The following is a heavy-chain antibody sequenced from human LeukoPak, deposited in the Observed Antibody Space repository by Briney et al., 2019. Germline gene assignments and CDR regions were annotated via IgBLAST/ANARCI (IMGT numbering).Heavy chain of an antibody. V-gene: IGHV3-30-3*01. CDR1: GFTFSSYA. D-gene: IGHD2-2*01. CDR2: ISYDGSNK. J-gene: IGHJ6*02. Sequence: PGGSLRLSCAGSGFTFSSYAMHWVRQAPGKGLESVAVISYDGSNKYYADSVKGRFTISRDNSKNTLYLQMNSLRAEDTAVYYCARGRYRTRGPIDHYYYYGMDVWGQGTTVTVSS. CDR3: ARGRYRTRGPIDHYYYYGMDV.